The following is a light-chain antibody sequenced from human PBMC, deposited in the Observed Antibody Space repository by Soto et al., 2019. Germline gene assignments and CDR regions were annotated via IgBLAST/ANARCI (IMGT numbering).Light chain of an antibody. CDR3: CSYAGSSTWV. Sequence: QSALTQPASVSGSPGQSITISCTGTSSDVGSSNLDSWYQQHPGKAPKLMIYEGSKRPSGVSDRFSGSKTGNTASLTISGLQAEDEGDYYCCSYAGSSTWVFGGGTKLTVL. V-gene: IGLV2-23*01. CDR2: EGS. J-gene: IGLJ3*02. CDR1: SSDVGSSNL.